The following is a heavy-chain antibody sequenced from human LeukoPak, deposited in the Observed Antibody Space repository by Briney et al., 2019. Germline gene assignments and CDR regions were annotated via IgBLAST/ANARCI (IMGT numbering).Heavy chain of an antibody. J-gene: IGHJ3*02. CDR3: ARSLLERAFDI. Sequence: SETLSLTCAVYGGSFGGYYWSWIRQPPGKGLEWIGEINHSGSTNYNPSLKSRVTISVDTSKNQFSLKLSSVTAADTAVYYCARSLLERAFDIWGQGTTVTVSS. CDR1: GGSFGGYY. D-gene: IGHD2-15*01. CDR2: INHSGST. V-gene: IGHV4-34*01.